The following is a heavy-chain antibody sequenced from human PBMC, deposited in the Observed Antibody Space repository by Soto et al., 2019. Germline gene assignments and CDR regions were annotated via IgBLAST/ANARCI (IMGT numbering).Heavy chain of an antibody. D-gene: IGHD3-22*01. V-gene: IGHV3-30-3*01. CDR1: VFTFSSYA. Sequence: LRLSCAASVFTFSSYAMHWVRQAPGKGLEWVAVISYDGSNKYYADSVKGRFTISRDNSKNTLYLQMNSLRAEDTAVYYCARGPYRRHITMIVGTDYWGQGTLVTVSS. J-gene: IGHJ4*02. CDR2: ISYDGSNK. CDR3: ARGPYRRHITMIVGTDY.